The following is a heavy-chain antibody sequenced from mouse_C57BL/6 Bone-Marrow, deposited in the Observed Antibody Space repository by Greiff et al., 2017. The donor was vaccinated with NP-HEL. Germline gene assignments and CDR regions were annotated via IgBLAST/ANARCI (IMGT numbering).Heavy chain of an antibody. J-gene: IGHJ4*01. CDR2: ILPGSGST. CDR1: GYTFPGYW. V-gene: IGHV1-9*01. CDR3: ARRPPFYYDYGYAMDY. D-gene: IGHD2-4*01. Sequence: QVQLQQSGAELMKPGASVKLSCKATGYTFPGYWIEWVKQRPGHGLEWIGEILPGSGSTNYNEKFKGKATFTADTSSNTAYMQLSSLTTEDSAIYYCARRPPFYYDYGYAMDYWGQGTSVTVSS.